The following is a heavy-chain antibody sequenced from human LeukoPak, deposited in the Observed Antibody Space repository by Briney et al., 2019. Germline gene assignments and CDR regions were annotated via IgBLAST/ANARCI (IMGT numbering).Heavy chain of an antibody. CDR2: IYYSGST. CDR3: ARHAGDYSTSPLDY. V-gene: IGHV4-39*01. Sequence: RPSETLSLTCTVSGGSISSSSYYWGWIRQPPGKGLEWIGSIYYSGSTYYNPSLKSRVTISVDTSKNQFSLKLSSVTAADTAVYYCARHAGDYSTSPLDYWGQGTLVTVSS. J-gene: IGHJ4*02. CDR1: GGSISSSSYY. D-gene: IGHD2-15*01.